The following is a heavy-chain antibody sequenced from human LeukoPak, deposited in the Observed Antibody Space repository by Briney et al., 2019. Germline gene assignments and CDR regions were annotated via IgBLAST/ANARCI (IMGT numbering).Heavy chain of an antibody. CDR3: GRDLGTHGGYVDP. V-gene: IGHV3-48*03. Sequence: GGSLRLSCAASGFIFSSYEMNWVRQAPGKGLEWVSYISTSDTTMYYADSVKGRFTIFRDNAKNSLYLQMDSLRVEDTGIYYCGRDLGTHGGYVDPWGQGTLVTVSS. CDR2: ISTSDTTM. D-gene: IGHD5-12*01. CDR1: GFIFSSYE. J-gene: IGHJ5*02.